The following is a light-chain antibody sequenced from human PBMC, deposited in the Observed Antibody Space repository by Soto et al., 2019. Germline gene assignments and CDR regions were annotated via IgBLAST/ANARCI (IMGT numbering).Light chain of an antibody. Sequence: DIGLTQSPGTLSLSPGEIATLSFRASQSVSRSSLAWYQQRPGQAPRLLIYGASSRATGIPDRFSGSGSGTDFTLTISRLEPEDFAVYYCQQNGSFPWTFGQGTKVDIK. V-gene: IGKV3-20*01. CDR1: QSVSRSS. CDR2: GAS. J-gene: IGKJ1*01. CDR3: QQNGSFPWT.